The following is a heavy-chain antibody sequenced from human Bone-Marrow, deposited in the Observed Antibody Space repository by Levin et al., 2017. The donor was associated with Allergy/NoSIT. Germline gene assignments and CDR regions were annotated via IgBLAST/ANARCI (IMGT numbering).Heavy chain of an antibody. V-gene: IGHV3-74*01. CDR2: INSDGSST. CDR3: ARDYNYNQVDY. CDR1: GFTFSNSW. D-gene: IGHD1-20*01. Sequence: GGSLRLSCAASGFTFSNSWMHWVRQAPGKGLVWVSRINSDGSSTNFADSVEGRFTISRDNAKNTLYLQMSSLRVEDTAVYYCARDYNYNQVDYWGQGTLVTVSS. J-gene: IGHJ4*02.